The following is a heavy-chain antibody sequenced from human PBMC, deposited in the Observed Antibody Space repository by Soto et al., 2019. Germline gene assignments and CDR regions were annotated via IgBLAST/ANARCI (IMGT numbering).Heavy chain of an antibody. V-gene: IGHV3-11*05. CDR1: GFTFSDYY. J-gene: IGHJ4*02. CDR3: AGGPSQVAAPDY. Sequence: QVQLVESGGGLVRPGGSLRLSCEASGFTFSDYYMNWIRQAPGKGLEWISHISSSGSFTDYVDSVKGRFIISRDNAKNSLYLQMNSLRVEDTAVYYCAGGPSQVAAPDYRGQGTLVLVAS. CDR2: ISSSGSFT. D-gene: IGHD6-19*01.